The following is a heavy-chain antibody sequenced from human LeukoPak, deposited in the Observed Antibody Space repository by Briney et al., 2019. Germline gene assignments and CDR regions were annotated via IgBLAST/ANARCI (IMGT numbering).Heavy chain of an antibody. CDR2: IIPIFGTA. V-gene: IGHV1-69*06. CDR1: GGTFSNYA. J-gene: IGHJ4*02. Sequence: SVKVSCKASGGTFSNYAISWVRQAPGQGLEWMGGIIPIFGTANYAQKFRGRVTITADKSTSTAYMELSSLRSEDTAVYYCAIHVESAMAWDYWGQGSLVTVSS. CDR3: AIHVESAMAWDY. D-gene: IGHD5-18*01.